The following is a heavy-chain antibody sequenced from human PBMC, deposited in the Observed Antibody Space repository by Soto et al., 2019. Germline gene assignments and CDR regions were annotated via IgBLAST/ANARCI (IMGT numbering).Heavy chain of an antibody. D-gene: IGHD2-2*01. CDR1: GYTFTGYY. Sequence: ASVKISCKASGYTFTGYYMHWVRQAPGQGLEWMGWINPNSGGTNYAQKFQGRVTMTRDTSISTAHMELSRLRSDDTAVYYCARDRGYCSSTSCYLDYYFDYWGQ. CDR3: ARDRGYCSSTSCYLDYYFDY. CDR2: INPNSGGT. J-gene: IGHJ4*02. V-gene: IGHV1-2*02.